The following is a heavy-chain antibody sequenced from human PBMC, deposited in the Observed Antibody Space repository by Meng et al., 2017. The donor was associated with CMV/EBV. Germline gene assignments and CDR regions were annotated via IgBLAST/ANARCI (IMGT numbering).Heavy chain of an antibody. Sequence: HIPLKVTRPQLLHPHQPRTLTCTFLWFSLSTSGVGVGWIRQPPGKALAWLALIYWDDDKRYSPSLKSRLTITKDTSKNQVVLTMTNMDPVDTATYYCAHSQRGYSGPVDFDYWGQGTLVTVSS. J-gene: IGHJ4*02. D-gene: IGHD5-12*01. CDR3: AHSQRGYSGPVDFDY. V-gene: IGHV2-5*02. CDR2: IYWDDDK. CDR1: WFSLSTSGVG.